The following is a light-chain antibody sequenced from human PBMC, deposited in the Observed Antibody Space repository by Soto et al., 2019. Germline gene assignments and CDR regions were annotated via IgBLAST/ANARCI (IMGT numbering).Light chain of an antibody. CDR3: QQYDANSPWT. V-gene: IGKV1-5*03. J-gene: IGKJ1*01. CDR1: QSINTW. Sequence: DIPVTQSPSTLSASVGDRVTITYRTSQSINTWLAWFQKKPGKAPKVLISKASTLESGVPSRFSGDGSGTGFTLTISSLQTEDLATYYCQQYDANSPWTFGQGTKVEIK. CDR2: KAS.